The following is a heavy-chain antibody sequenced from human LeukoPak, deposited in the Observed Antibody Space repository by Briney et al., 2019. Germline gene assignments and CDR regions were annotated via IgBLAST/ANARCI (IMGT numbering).Heavy chain of an antibody. D-gene: IGHD2-15*01. CDR1: GGSISSYY. CDR3: ARGYCSGGSCYFDY. J-gene: IGHJ4*02. CDR2: IYYSGST. V-gene: IGHV4-59*01. Sequence: SETLSLTCTVSGGSISSYYWSWIRQPPGKGLEGIGYIYYSGSTNYNPSLKSRVTISVDTSKNQFSLKLSSVTAADTAVYYCARGYCSGGSCYFDYWGQGTLVTVSS.